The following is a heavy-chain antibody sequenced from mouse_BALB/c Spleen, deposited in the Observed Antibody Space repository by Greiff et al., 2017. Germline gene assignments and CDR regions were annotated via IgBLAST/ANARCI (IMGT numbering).Heavy chain of an antibody. CDR1: GYTFTSYT. CDR2: INPSSGYT. CDR3: ARDDGPYYFDY. J-gene: IGHJ2*01. Sequence: VKLMESGAELARPGASVKMSCKASGYTFTSYTMHWVKQRPGQGLEWIGYINPSSGYTNYNQKFKDKATLTADKSSSTAYMQLSSLTSEDSAVYYCARDDGPYYFDYWGQGTTLTVSS. V-gene: IGHV1-4*01. D-gene: IGHD1-2*01.